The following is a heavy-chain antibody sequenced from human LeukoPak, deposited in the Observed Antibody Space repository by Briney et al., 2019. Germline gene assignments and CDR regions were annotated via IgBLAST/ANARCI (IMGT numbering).Heavy chain of an antibody. CDR3: ARDRGEIKLWPREYYYYYMDV. CDR2: IGSSSSTYI. CDR1: GFTFNSYS. D-gene: IGHD5-18*01. Sequence: PGGSLRLSCAASGFTFNSYSMNWVRQAPGKGLEWVSSIGSSSSTYIYYAESVKGRFTISRDNAKNSLSLQMNSLRAEDTAVYYCARDRGEIKLWPREYYYYYMDVWGKGTTVTISS. V-gene: IGHV3-21*06. J-gene: IGHJ6*03.